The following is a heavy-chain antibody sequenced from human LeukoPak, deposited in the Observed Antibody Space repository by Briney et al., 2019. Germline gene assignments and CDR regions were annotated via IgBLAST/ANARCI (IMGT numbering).Heavy chain of an antibody. CDR3: TTEFKELGSFFYFYYMDV. J-gene: IGHJ6*03. V-gene: IGHV3-15*01. CDR2: IKTKSEGGTT. CDR1: GFTFSNAG. Sequence: PGGSLRLSCTASGFTFSNAGMNWVRQAPGKGLEWVGRIKTKSEGGTTDYAAPAKGRFTISRDNSKNALFLQMDSLKSDDTAMYYCTTEFKELGSFFYFYYMDVWGTGTTVTISS. D-gene: IGHD3-10*01.